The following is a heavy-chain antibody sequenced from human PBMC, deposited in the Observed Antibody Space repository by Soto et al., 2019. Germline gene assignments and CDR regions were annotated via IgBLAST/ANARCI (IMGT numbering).Heavy chain of an antibody. CDR1: GGSVSSGSYY. V-gene: IGHV4-61*01. CDR2: IYYSGIT. Sequence: DTLSLTCTVSGGSVSSGSYYWSWIRQPPGKGLEWIGYIYYSGITNYNPSLKSRVTISVDTSKNQFSLKLSSVTAADTAVYYCARWYYDSTGYYRVFDYWGQGTLVTVSS. J-gene: IGHJ4*02. D-gene: IGHD3-22*01. CDR3: ARWYYDSTGYYRVFDY.